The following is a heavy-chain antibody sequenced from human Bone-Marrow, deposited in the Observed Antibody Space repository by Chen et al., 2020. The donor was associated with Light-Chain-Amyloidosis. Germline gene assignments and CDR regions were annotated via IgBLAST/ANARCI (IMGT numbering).Heavy chain of an antibody. V-gene: IGHV3-48*03. Sequence: EEQLVESGGGLVQPGGSLRLSCAASGFTFSSHEMIWVRQAPGKGLEWISYISDSGSVVFYADSVKGRFTVSRDSWKSTLYLQMESLRPEDTAIYYCAKDYDFWSGLLEYWGQGTLVTVSS. J-gene: IGHJ4*02. CDR1: GFTFSSHE. CDR2: ISDSGSVV. D-gene: IGHD3-3*01. CDR3: AKDYDFWSGLLEY.